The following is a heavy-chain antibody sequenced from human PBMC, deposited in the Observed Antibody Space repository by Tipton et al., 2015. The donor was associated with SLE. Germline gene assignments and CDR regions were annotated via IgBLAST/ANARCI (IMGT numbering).Heavy chain of an antibody. CDR3: ARHPQLGGAFDI. V-gene: IGHV4-61*08. Sequence: TLSLTCTVSGNSVSTAGFYWTWIRQHPGKGLEWIGYIYYSGSTNYNPSLKSRVTISVDTSKNQFSLKPSSVTAADTAVYYCARHPQLGGAFDIWGQGTMVTVSS. CDR1: GNSVSTAGFY. CDR2: IYYSGST. D-gene: IGHD7-27*01. J-gene: IGHJ3*02.